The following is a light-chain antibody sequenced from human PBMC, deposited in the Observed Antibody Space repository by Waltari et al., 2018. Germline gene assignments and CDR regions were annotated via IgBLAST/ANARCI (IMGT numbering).Light chain of an antibody. CDR2: EVN. CDR3: SSYTGSNNLYV. J-gene: IGLJ1*01. CDR1: SSDIGTYNY. V-gene: IGLV2-8*01. Sequence: QSALTQPPSASGSPGQSVTISCTGTSSDIGTYNYVSWYQQSPGKAPKLLISEVNNRPSGVPDRFSGSKSGNTASLTVSGLQAEDEADYYCSSYTGSNNLYVFGTGTKLTVL.